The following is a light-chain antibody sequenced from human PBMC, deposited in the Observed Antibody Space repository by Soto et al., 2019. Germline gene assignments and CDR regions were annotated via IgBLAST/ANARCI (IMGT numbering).Light chain of an antibody. V-gene: IGKV3-20*01. CDR2: AAS. CDR3: QQYGTSPWT. Sequence: EIVLTQSPGTLSLSPGERATLSCRASQSVSSNYLAWYQQKPGQAPRLLIYAASSRATGIPDRFSGSGSGSDFTLTIRRLEPEDFAVYYCQQYGTSPWTFGQGTKVEIK. CDR1: QSVSSNY. J-gene: IGKJ1*01.